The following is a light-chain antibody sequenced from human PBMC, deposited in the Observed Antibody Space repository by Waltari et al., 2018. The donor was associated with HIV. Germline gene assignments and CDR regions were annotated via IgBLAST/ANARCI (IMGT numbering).Light chain of an antibody. Sequence: QSVLTQPPSASGTPGQRVTISCSGSSSNIGSYTVNWYQQLPGTAPKLLIYRNNRRPAGVPGRFSGSKSGTSASLAISGLQSEDEADYSFAAWDDSLNGYVFGTGTKVTVL. V-gene: IGLV1-44*01. CDR3: AAWDDSLNGYV. CDR2: RNN. J-gene: IGLJ1*01. CDR1: SSNIGSYT.